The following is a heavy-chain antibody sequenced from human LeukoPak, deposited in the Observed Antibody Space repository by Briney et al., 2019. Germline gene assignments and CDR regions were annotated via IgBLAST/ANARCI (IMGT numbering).Heavy chain of an antibody. CDR3: ATRGLSGYYYGMDV. CDR1: GFTVTRNY. J-gene: IGHJ6*02. D-gene: IGHD3/OR15-3a*01. V-gene: IGHV3-66*01. CDR2: ITSAGAT. Sequence: GGSLRLSCAASGFTVTRNYMSWARLAPGKGLEWVSIITSAGATHYSTSVKGRFTISRDSSKNTVYLEMNSLRAQDTAVYYCATRGLSGYYYGMDVWGQGTTVTVSS.